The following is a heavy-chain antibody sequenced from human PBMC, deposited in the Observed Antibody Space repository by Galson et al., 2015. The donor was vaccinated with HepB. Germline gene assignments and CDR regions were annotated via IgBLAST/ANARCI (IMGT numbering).Heavy chain of an antibody. CDR3: AKANLGYCSSSSCYTDY. D-gene: IGHD2-2*02. CDR2: ISYDGSNK. V-gene: IGHV3-30*18. J-gene: IGHJ4*02. Sequence: ALRLSCAASGFTFSSSGMHWVRQAPGKGLEWVAVISYDGSNKYYADSVKGRFTISRDSSKNTLYLQMNSLRAEDSAVYYCAKANLGYCSSSSCYTDYWGQGVLVTVSS. CDR1: GFTFSSSG.